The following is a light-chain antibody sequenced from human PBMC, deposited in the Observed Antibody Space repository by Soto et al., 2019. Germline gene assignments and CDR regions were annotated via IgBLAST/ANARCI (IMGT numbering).Light chain of an antibody. V-gene: IGLV1-36*01. CDR3: ATWDDRLTAWV. Sequence: QSVLTQSPSVSGAPRQSVNISCSGNNSNIGSNAVHWYQQLPGKAPKLLMYYNDMLPSGVSDRFSGSKSGTSASVAISGLQSEDEGDYYCATWDDRLTAWVFGGGTKLTVL. CDR1: NSNIGSNA. CDR2: YND. J-gene: IGLJ3*02.